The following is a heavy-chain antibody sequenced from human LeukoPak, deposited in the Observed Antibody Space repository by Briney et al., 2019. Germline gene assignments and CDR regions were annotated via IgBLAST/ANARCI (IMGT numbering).Heavy chain of an antibody. CDR1: GFSLSTTGGG. J-gene: IGHJ4*02. CDR2: IYWDDDT. Sequence: SGPTLVKPTHTLTLTCTFSGFSLSTTGGGVCCIRHPPGKALEWLSLIYWDDDTRYRPSMQSRLTINKDTSKPQVVITMTNMATVDTGTYYCVHSSSSSSYELAYWGQGTLVTVSS. D-gene: IGHD6-6*01. CDR3: VHSSSSSSYELAY. V-gene: IGHV2-5*02.